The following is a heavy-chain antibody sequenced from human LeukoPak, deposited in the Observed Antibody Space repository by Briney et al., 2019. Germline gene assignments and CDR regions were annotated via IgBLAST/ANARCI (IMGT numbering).Heavy chain of an antibody. V-gene: IGHV5-51*01. Sequence: GESLKISCKGSGYTFTTYWIGWVRQMPGKGLEWMGIIYPGDSDTRYSPSFQGQVTISADKSISTAYLQWSSLKASDTAMYYCARRSSSSSQVGGAFDYWGQGTLVTFSS. CDR1: GYTFTTYW. CDR3: ARRSSSSSQVGGAFDY. D-gene: IGHD6-6*01. CDR2: IYPGDSDT. J-gene: IGHJ4*02.